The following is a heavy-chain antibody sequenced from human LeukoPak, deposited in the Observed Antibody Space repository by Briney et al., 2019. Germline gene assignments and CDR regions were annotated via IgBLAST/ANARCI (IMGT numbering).Heavy chain of an antibody. CDR2: IKQDGSEK. CDR3: AHVAGWAAAGTYYFDY. J-gene: IGHJ4*02. D-gene: IGHD6-13*01. CDR1: GFTFSSYW. Sequence: GGSLRLSCAASGFTFSSYWMSWVRQAPGKGLEWVANIKQDGSEKYYVDSVKGRFTISRDNAKNSLYLQMNSLRAEDTAVYYCAHVAGWAAAGTYYFDYWGQGTLVTVSS. V-gene: IGHV3-7*03.